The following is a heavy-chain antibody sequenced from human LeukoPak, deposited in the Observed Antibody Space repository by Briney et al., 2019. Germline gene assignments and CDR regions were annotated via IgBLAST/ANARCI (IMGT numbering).Heavy chain of an antibody. V-gene: IGHV1-69*05. CDR1: GGTFRSYA. CDR3: ARRVGYCSSTSCLDFDY. CDR2: IIPIFGTA. Sequence: SVKVSCKASGGTFRSYAISWVRQAPGQGLEWMGGIIPIFGTANYAQKFQGRVTITTDESTSTAHMELSSLRSEDTAVYYCARRVGYCSSTSCLDFDYWGQGTLVTVSS. D-gene: IGHD2-2*01. J-gene: IGHJ4*02.